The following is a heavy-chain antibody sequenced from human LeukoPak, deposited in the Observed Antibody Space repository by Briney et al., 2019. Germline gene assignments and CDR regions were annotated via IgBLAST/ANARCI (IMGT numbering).Heavy chain of an antibody. Sequence: GSLRLSCAASGFTFSSYGMHWVRQAPGKGLEWIGSIYYTGSTYYNPSLKSRVTISVDTSKNQFSLRLSSVTAADTAVYYCARDYRLTQIQYWGQGTLVTVSS. V-gene: IGHV4-39*07. CDR2: IYYTGST. CDR3: ARDYRLTQIQY. CDR1: GFTFSSYG. J-gene: IGHJ1*01. D-gene: IGHD1-26*01.